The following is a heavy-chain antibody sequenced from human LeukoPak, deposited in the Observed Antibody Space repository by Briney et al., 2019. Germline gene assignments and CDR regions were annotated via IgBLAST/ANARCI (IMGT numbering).Heavy chain of an antibody. Sequence: GGSLRLSCAASGFTFSSYSMNWVRQAPGKGLEWVSSISSSSSDIYYADSVKGRFTISRDNAKNSLYLQMNSLRAEDTAVYYCAREAIDIVVVVAAHDAFDIWGQGTMVTVSS. CDR1: GFTFSSYS. V-gene: IGHV3-21*01. CDR3: AREAIDIVVVVAAHDAFDI. D-gene: IGHD2-15*01. J-gene: IGHJ3*02. CDR2: ISSSSSDI.